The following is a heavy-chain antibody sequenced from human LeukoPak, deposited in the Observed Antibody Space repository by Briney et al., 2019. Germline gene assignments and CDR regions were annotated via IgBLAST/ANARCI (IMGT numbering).Heavy chain of an antibody. J-gene: IGHJ4*02. Sequence: GSLRLSCAASGFTFSSYWMSWVRQAPGKGLEWVANIKQDGSEKYYVDSVKGRFTISRDNAKNSLYLQMNSLRAEDTAVYYCARERSGSGSYYTLDYWGQGTLVTVSS. CDR3: ARERSGSGSYYTLDY. CDR2: IKQDGSEK. D-gene: IGHD3-10*01. CDR1: GFTFSSYW. V-gene: IGHV3-7*01.